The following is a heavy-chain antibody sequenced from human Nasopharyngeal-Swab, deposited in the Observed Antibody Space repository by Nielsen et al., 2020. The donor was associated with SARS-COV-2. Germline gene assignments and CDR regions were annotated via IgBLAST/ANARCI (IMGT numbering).Heavy chain of an antibody. D-gene: IGHD3-9*01. CDR1: GGPISSYY. V-gene: IGHV4-59*13. J-gene: IGHJ4*02. CDR2: IYYSGST. CDR3: ARESTGRDEFDS. Sequence: SETLSLPCTVSGGPISSYYWSWIRQPPGKGLDWIGYIYYSGSTYYNPSLKSRVTISIDTSKNQFSLKLSSVTVADTAVYYCARESTGRDEFDSWGQGILVTVSS.